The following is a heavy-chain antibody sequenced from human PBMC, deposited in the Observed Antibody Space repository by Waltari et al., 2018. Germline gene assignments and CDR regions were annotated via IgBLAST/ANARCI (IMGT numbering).Heavy chain of an antibody. CDR3: ARYYGNGEGWLDP. J-gene: IGHJ5*02. V-gene: IGHV4-39*07. CDR2: ISYSGTT. CDR1: GGSISSGSYY. D-gene: IGHD3-3*01. Sequence: QLQLQESGPGPVKPSETLSLTCTVSGGSISSGSYYWGWIRQPPGKGLESIGYISYSGTTYYNLSLKSRVTISVDTSRDQYSLSLRSVAAADTAVYYCARYYGNGEGWLDPWGQGTLVTVSS.